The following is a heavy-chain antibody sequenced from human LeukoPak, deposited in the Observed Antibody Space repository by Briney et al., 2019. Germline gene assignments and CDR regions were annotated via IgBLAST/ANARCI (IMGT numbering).Heavy chain of an antibody. CDR1: GYTFTSYD. Sequence: ASVKVSCKASGYTFTSYDINWVRQATGQGLEWMGWMNRNSGNTGYAQKFQGRVTMTRNTSISTAYMELSSLRSEDTAVYYCARAISYYYDSSGSYWFDPWGQGTLVTVSS. V-gene: IGHV1-8*01. J-gene: IGHJ5*02. CDR2: MNRNSGNT. CDR3: ARAISYYYDSSGSYWFDP. D-gene: IGHD3-22*01.